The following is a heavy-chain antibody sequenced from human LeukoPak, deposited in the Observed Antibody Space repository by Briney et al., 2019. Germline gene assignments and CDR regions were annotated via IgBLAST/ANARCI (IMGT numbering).Heavy chain of an antibody. CDR1: GFTFSDYY. J-gene: IGHJ5*02. Sequence: GGSLRLSCAASGFTFSDYYMSWVRQTSGKGLEWVAFIRYDGGDKYYADSVKGRFSISRDNSKNTLYLQMNGLRREDTAVYYAIQHNSNWFDPWGQGTLVTVSS. CDR2: IRYDGGDK. D-gene: IGHD1-1*01. CDR3: IQHNSNWFDP. V-gene: IGHV3-30*02.